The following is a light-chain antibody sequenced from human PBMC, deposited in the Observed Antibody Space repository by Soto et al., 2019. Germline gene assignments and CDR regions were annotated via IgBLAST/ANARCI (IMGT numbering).Light chain of an antibody. J-gene: IGKJ1*01. CDR3: QGHSTYPRT. V-gene: IGKV1-6*01. CDR1: QGIRND. CDR2: AAS. Sequence: AIQMTPSPSSLSASVGDRVTITCRASQGIRNDLGWYQQKPGKAPTLLIYAASSLQSGVPSRFSGSGSGTDFTLTISSLQPEDFATYYCQGHSTYPRTFGQGTKVDI.